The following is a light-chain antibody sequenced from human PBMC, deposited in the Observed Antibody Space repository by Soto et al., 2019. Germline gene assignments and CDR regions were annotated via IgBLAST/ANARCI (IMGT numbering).Light chain of an antibody. CDR1: RLENKY. Sequence: SYELTQPPSVSVSPGQTASITCSGDRLENKYVSWYQQKPGQSPVLVIYQDSKRPSGIPERFSGSYSGNTATLTISGTHTMDEADYYCQAWDSGTGVLVTGTKVTV. V-gene: IGLV3-1*01. CDR2: QDS. CDR3: QAWDSGTGV. J-gene: IGLJ1*01.